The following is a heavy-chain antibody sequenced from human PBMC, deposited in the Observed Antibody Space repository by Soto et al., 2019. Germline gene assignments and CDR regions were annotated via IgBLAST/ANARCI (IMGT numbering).Heavy chain of an antibody. CDR1: GFSLSNARMG. D-gene: IGHD1-26*01. J-gene: IGHJ4*02. Sequence: QVTLKESGPVLVKPTETLTLTCTVSGFSLSNARMGVSWIRQPRGKALEWLAHIFSNDEKSYSTSLKSRLTISKDTSKSQVVLTRTNMDPVDTATYYCARKTGGRRPRSYYFDSWGQGTLVTVSS. V-gene: IGHV2-26*01. CDR3: ARKTGGRRPRSYYFDS. CDR2: IFSNDEK.